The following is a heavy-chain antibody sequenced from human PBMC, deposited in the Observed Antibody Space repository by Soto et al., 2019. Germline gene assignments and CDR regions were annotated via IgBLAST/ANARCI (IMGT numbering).Heavy chain of an antibody. CDR2: IYSGGST. CDR1: GCPVSSNY. CDR3: ARDRNDILTGYFYGMDV. D-gene: IGHD3-9*01. V-gene: IGHV3-53*01. Sequence: PGGSLRLSCAASGCPVSSNYMSWVRQAPGKGLEWVSVIYSGGSTYYADSVKGRFTISRDNSKNTLYLQMNSLRAEDTAVYYCARDRNDILTGYFYGMDVWGQGTTVTVSS. J-gene: IGHJ6*02.